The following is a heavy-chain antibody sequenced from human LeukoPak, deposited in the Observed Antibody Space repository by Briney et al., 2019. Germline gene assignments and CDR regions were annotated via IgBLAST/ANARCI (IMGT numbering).Heavy chain of an antibody. CDR1: GFTVSSNY. CDR2: IYSGGST. Sequence: GGSLRLSCAASGFTVSSNYMSWVRQAPGKGLEWVSVIYSGGSTYYADSVKGRFTISRDNSKNTLYLQTNSLRAEDTAVYYCAKVLNYYDSSGYFNFDYWGQGTLVTVSS. V-gene: IGHV3-53*01. D-gene: IGHD3-22*01. CDR3: AKVLNYYDSSGYFNFDY. J-gene: IGHJ4*02.